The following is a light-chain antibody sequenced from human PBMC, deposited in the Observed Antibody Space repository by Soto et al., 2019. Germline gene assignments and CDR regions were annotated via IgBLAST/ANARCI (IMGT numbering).Light chain of an antibody. CDR2: VAS. V-gene: IGKV1-39*01. CDR3: QQSYGTPIT. CDR1: QSISRY. Sequence: DIQMTQSPSSLSASLGDRVTITCRASQSISRYLNWYQQKPGKAPNILIYVASSLQSEVPSRYSGSGSGTDFTLTITSLPPEDFEPYYCQQSYGTPITFGQGTRLEIK. J-gene: IGKJ5*01.